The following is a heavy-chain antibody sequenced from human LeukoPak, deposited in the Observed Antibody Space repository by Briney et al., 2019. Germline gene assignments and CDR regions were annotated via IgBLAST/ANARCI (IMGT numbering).Heavy chain of an antibody. CDR2: IYHSGST. Sequence: PSQTLSLTCTVSGGSISSGDYYWSWIRQPPGKGLEWIGYIYHSGSTYYNPSLKSRVTISVDTSKNQFSLRLSSVTAADTAVYYCARDSSSGWYALRYWGQGTLVTVSS. J-gene: IGHJ4*02. CDR3: ARDSSSGWYALRY. V-gene: IGHV4-30-4*01. D-gene: IGHD6-19*01. CDR1: GGSISSGDYY.